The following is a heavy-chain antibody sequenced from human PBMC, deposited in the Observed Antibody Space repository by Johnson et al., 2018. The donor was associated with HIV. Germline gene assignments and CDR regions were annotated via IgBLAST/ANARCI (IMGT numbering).Heavy chain of an antibody. CDR1: GFTFDDYG. D-gene: IGHD1/OR15-1a*01. CDR3: ARVEHSDAFDI. Sequence: QVQLVESGGGVVQPGRSLRLSCAASGFTFDDYGMSWIRQAPGKGLEWVSYISSSGSTIYYADSVKGRFTISRDNAKNSLYLQMNSLRAEDTAVYYCARVEHSDAFDIWGQGTMVTVSS. V-gene: IGHV3-11*04. J-gene: IGHJ3*02. CDR2: ISSSGSTI.